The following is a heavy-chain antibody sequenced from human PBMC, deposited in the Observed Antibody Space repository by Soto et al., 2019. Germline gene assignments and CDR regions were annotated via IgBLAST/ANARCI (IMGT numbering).Heavy chain of an antibody. CDR1: GGSIRSYY. Sequence: SETLSLTCTVSGGSIRSYYWSWVRQPAGKGLEWIGRIYTSGSTNYNPSLKSRVTMSVDTSKNQFFLKLTSVTAADTAVYYCARDKFSHGDYVLDYWGQGALVTVS. V-gene: IGHV4-4*07. CDR2: IYTSGST. J-gene: IGHJ4*02. CDR3: ARDKFSHGDYVLDY. D-gene: IGHD4-17*01.